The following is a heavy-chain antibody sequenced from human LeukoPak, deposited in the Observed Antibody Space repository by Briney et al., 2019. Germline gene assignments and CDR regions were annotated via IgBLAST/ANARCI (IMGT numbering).Heavy chain of an antibody. CDR2: INTNTGNP. CDR1: GYTFTSYA. V-gene: IGHV7-4-1*02. J-gene: IGHJ4*02. CDR3: ARDGDYYDSSGYSFDY. D-gene: IGHD3-22*01. Sequence: GASVKVSCKASGYTFTSYAMNWVRQAPGQGLEWVGWINTNTGNPTYAQGFTGRFVFSLDTSVSTAYLQISSLKAEDTAVYYCARDGDYYDSSGYSFDYWGQGTLVTVSS.